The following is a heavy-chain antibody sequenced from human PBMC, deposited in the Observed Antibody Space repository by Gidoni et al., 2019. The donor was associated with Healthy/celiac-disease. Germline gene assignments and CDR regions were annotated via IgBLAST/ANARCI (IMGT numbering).Heavy chain of an antibody. CDR2: INPNSGGK. CDR1: GYTFTGYY. V-gene: IGHV1-2*04. CDR3: ARDLEICSGGRCYGDYYYYYGMDV. D-gene: IGHD2-15*01. Sequence: QVQLVPSGAEVKKPGASVKVSCKASGYTFTGYYMHWVRQAPRKGLEWLGWINPNSGGKNYAQKFKSWVTMTRDTCISTAYMELSRLRYEDTAVYYCARDLEICSGGRCYGDYYYYYGMDVWGQGTTVTVSS. J-gene: IGHJ6*02.